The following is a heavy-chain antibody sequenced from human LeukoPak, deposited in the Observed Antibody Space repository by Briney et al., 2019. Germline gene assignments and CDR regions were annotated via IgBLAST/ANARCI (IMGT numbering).Heavy chain of an antibody. CDR2: IYTSGST. J-gene: IGHJ5*02. D-gene: IGHD3-10*01. CDR3: ARMVPYNWFDP. Sequence: RASDTLSLTCTVSGGSISSYYWSWIRQPAGEGLEWIGRIYTSGSTNYNPSLKSRVTMSVDTSKNQFSLKLSSVTAADTAVYYCARMVPYNWFDPWGQGTLVTVSS. CDR1: GGSISSYY. V-gene: IGHV4-4*07.